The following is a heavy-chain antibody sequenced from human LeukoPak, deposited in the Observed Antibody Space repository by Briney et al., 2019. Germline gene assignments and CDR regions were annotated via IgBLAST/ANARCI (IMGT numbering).Heavy chain of an antibody. CDR2: MNPNSGNT. Sequence: ASVKVSCKASGYTFTSYDINWVRQATGQGLEWMGWMNPNSGNTGYAQKFQGRVTMTRNTSISTAYMELSSLRSEDTAVYYCARGWNTYDILTGYYLCYWGQETLVTVSS. J-gene: IGHJ4*02. CDR1: GYTFTSYD. V-gene: IGHV1-8*01. CDR3: ARGWNTYDILTGYYLCY. D-gene: IGHD3-9*01.